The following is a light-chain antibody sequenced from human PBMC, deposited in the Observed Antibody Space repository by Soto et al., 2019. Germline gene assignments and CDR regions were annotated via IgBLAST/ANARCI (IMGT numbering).Light chain of an antibody. Sequence: DIVMTQSLDSLSVSLGERATINCKSSRTVLYSPNSKNYLAWYQQKPGQPPKLLISWASTRESGVPDRFSGSGSGTDFTLTISSLQAGDAAVYYCQQYLGTPVTFGQGTRLEIK. J-gene: IGKJ5*01. CDR3: QQYLGTPVT. CDR2: WAS. CDR1: RTVLYSPNSKNY. V-gene: IGKV4-1*01.